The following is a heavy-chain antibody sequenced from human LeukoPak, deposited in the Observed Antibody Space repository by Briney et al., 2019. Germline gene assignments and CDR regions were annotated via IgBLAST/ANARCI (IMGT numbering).Heavy chain of an antibody. CDR2: INSDRSST. Sequence: GGSLRLSCAASGFTFSYYWMHWVRQAPGKGLVWVSRINSDRSSTNYADSVKDRFTISRDNAKNTLFLQMNSLRAEDTAVYYCARDKYSSSSYYFDYWGQGTLVTVSS. D-gene: IGHD6-6*01. V-gene: IGHV3-74*01. J-gene: IGHJ4*02. CDR3: ARDKYSSSSYYFDY. CDR1: GFTFSYYW.